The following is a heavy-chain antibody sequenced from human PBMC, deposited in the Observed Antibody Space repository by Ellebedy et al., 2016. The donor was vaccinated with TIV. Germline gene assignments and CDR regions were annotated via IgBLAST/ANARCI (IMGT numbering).Heavy chain of an antibody. CDR1: GFTLSNSG. CDR2: FCISGTTL. J-gene: IGHJ6*02. Sequence: GESLKISXAASGFTLSNSGMTWVRQAPGKGLEWVLYFCISGTTLYYADSVRGRFTISRDNAKNSLYLRMNSLGADDTAMYYCARVDRVSHAMDVWGQGTPVTVSS. CDR3: ARVDRVSHAMDV. D-gene: IGHD1-14*01. V-gene: IGHV3-48*01.